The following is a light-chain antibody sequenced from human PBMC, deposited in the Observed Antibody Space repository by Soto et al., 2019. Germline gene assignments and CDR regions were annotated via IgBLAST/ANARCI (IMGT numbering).Light chain of an antibody. J-gene: IGLJ1*01. CDR3: SSYTGSSTPVV. V-gene: IGLV2-18*02. Sequence: QSVLTQPPSVSGSPGQSVTISCTGTSSDVGYYNRVSWYQQPPGTAPKLMIYEVNNRPSGVPDRFSGSKSGNTASLTISGRQAEDEADDYCSSYTGSSTPVVFGAGTKLTVL. CDR2: EVN. CDR1: SSDVGYYNR.